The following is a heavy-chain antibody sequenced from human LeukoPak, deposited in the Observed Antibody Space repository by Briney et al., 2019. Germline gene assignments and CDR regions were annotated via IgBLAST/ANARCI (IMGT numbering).Heavy chain of an antibody. CDR3: AKTRGYSYGTYFDY. V-gene: IGHV3-7*01. D-gene: IGHD5-18*01. CDR1: GFTFSSYS. Sequence: GSLRLSCAASGFTFSSYSMSWVRQAPGKGLEWVANIKADGSEKYCADSVKGRFTISRDNAKNSLYLQMNSLRAEDTAVYYCAKTRGYSYGTYFDYWGQGTLVTVSS. CDR2: IKADGSEK. J-gene: IGHJ4*02.